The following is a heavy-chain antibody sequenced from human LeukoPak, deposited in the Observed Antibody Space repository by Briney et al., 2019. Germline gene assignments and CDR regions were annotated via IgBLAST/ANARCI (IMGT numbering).Heavy chain of an antibody. CDR3: ASTLSVGGTLDY. CDR2: IYIVGSK. J-gene: IGHJ4*02. V-gene: IGHV3-53*01. CDR1: GIIISSNY. Sequence: PLWSVRLSCAASGIIISSNYMSWVRQAPGKGLEGVSVIYIVGSKYYADTVKGRFTISRDSSKNTVYLQMNSLRAEDTAVYYCASTLSVGGTLDYWGQGTLVTVSS. D-gene: IGHD1-26*01.